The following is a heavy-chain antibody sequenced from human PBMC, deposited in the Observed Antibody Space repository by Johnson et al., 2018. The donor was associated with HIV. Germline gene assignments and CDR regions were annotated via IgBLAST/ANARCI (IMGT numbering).Heavy chain of an antibody. V-gene: IGHV3-66*01. CDR1: GFTVRSNY. J-gene: IGHJ3*02. CDR3: ASSYSGSDAFDI. Sequence: VQLVESGGGVVQPGRSLRLSCAASGFTVRSNYMSWVRQAPGKGLEWVSLIYSGDTTYYADSVKGRFTISRNNSKNTRYLQMNSLRVEDTAVYYCASSYSGSDAFDIWGQGTMVTVSS. CDR2: IYSGDTT. D-gene: IGHD3-10*01.